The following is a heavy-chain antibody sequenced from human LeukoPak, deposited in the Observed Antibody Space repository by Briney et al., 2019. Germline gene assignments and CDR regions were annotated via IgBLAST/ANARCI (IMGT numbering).Heavy chain of an antibody. CDR1: GGSISSSNW. CDR3: ARVGRGYDSSGYYYSPKSFDY. D-gene: IGHD3-22*01. CDR2: IYHSGST. Sequence: SGTLSLTCAVSGGSISSSNWWSWVRQPPGKGLEWIGEIYHSGSTNYNPSLKSRVTISVDTSKNQFSLKLSSVTAADTAVYYYARVGRGYDSSGYYYSPKSFDYWGQGTLVTVSS. V-gene: IGHV4-4*02. J-gene: IGHJ4*02.